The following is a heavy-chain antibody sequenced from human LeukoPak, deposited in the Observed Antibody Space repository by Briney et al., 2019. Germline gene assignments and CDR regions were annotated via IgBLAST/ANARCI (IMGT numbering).Heavy chain of an antibody. CDR1: GFTFSGSA. J-gene: IGHJ4*02. V-gene: IGHV3-73*01. D-gene: IGHD1-26*01. CDR2: IRSKANSYAT. CDR3: TRRYIVGATDMFDY. Sequence: GGSLRLSCAASGFTFSGSAMHWVRQASGKGLEWVGRIRSKANSYATAYAASVKGRFTISRDDSKNTAYLQMNSLKTEDTAVYYCTRRYIVGATDMFDYWGQGTLVTVSS.